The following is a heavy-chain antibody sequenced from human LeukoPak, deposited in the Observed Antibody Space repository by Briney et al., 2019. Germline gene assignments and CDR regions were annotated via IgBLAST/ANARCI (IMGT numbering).Heavy chain of an antibody. CDR2: IRYDGSNK. D-gene: IGHD5-24*01. CDR3: ARDLGMGTRIDF. CDR1: GFTFINYG. J-gene: IGHJ4*02. V-gene: IGHV3-30*02. Sequence: GGSLRLSCAASGFTFINYGMHWVRQAPGKGLEWVAFIRYDGSNKYYTDSVKGRFTISRDNSKNTLSLQMNSLRAEDTAVYYCARDLGMGTRIDFWGQGTLVTVSS.